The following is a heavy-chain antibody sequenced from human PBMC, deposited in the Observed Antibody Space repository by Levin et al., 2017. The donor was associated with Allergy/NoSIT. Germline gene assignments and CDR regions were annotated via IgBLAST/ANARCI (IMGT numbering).Heavy chain of an antibody. V-gene: IGHV4-59*08. CDR2: IHYSGST. CDR1: GGSISGYY. CDR3: ARRGYRGLASDS. D-gene: IGHD5-12*01. J-gene: IGHJ3*02. Sequence: SETLSLTCTVSGGSISGYYWNWIRQPPGKGLEWIGYIHYSGSTNYNPSLKSRVTISVDTSKNQFSLKQNSVTAADTAVYYCARRGYRGLASDSWGQGTMVTVSS.